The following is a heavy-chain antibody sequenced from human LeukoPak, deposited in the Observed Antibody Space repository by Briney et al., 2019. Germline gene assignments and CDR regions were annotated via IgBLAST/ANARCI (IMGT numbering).Heavy chain of an antibody. D-gene: IGHD6-13*01. CDR2: IPSTSSYT. V-gene: IGHV3-11*05. CDR1: GFTFSDYY. Sequence: GGSLRLSCVASGFTFSDYYMSWISQAPGKGLEWVSYIPSTSSYTSYADSVKGRFTISRDNAKNSLYLQMNSLRAEDTAVYYCARAANTAAGTPTLAIDYWGQGTLVTVSS. J-gene: IGHJ4*02. CDR3: ARAANTAAGTPTLAIDY.